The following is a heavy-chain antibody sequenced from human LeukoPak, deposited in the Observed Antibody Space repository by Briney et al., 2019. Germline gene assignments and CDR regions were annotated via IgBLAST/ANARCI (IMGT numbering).Heavy chain of an antibody. CDR2: INHSGST. CDR1: GGSFSGYY. Sequence: SETLSLTCAVYGGSFSGYYWSWIRQPPGKGLEWIGEINHSGSTNYNPSLKSRVTISVDTSKNQFSLKLSSVTAADTAVYYCARATTGYSGYDLDAFDIWGQGTMVTVSS. CDR3: ARATTGYSGYDLDAFDI. D-gene: IGHD5-12*01. V-gene: IGHV4-34*01. J-gene: IGHJ3*02.